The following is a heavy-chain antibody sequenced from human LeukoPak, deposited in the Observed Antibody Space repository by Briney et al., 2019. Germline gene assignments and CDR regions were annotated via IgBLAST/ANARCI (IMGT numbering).Heavy chain of an antibody. V-gene: IGHV4-59*04. CDR2: IYYSGST. CDR1: GGSISSYY. Sequence: SETLPLTCTVSGGSISSYYWSWIRQPPGKGLEWIGYIYYSGSTYYNPSLKSRVTISVDTSKSQFSLKVRSVTAADTAVYYCAKPRTRLAWFDPWGQGTLVTVSS. D-gene: IGHD6-19*01. J-gene: IGHJ5*02. CDR3: AKPRTRLAWFDP.